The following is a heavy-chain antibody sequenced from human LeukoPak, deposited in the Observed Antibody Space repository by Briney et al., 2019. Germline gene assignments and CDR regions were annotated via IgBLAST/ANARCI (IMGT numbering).Heavy chain of an antibody. Sequence: PSETLSLTCAISGGSINNYYWSWIRQPPGKGLEWIGYIYYSGTTNYSPSLKSRVTISVDTSKNQFSLKVSSVTAADTAVYYCARYSSGWYTDYWGQGTLVTVSS. CDR2: IYYSGTT. V-gene: IGHV4-59*01. CDR3: ARYSSGWYTDY. D-gene: IGHD6-19*01. CDR1: GGSINNYY. J-gene: IGHJ4*02.